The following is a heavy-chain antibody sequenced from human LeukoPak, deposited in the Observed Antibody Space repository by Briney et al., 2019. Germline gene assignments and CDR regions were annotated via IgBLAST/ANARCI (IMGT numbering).Heavy chain of an antibody. Sequence: PSETLSLTCTVSGASISSYYWSWIRQPPGKGLEWIGYICYSGSTNYNPSLKSRVTISVDTSKNQFSLKLSSVTAADTAVYYCASGGYSYAQDAFDIWGQGTMVTVSS. J-gene: IGHJ3*02. CDR1: GASISSYY. CDR2: ICYSGST. D-gene: IGHD5-18*01. V-gene: IGHV4-59*01. CDR3: ASGGYSYAQDAFDI.